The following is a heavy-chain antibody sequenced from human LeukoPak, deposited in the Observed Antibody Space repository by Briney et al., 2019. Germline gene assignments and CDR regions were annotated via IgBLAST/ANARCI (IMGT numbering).Heavy chain of an antibody. CDR3: ARTYDSSGYYYYGMDV. J-gene: IGHJ6*02. CDR2: MNPNSGNT. V-gene: IGHV1-8*01. D-gene: IGHD3-22*01. CDR1: GYTFTSYD. Sequence: ASVKVSCKASGYTFTSYDINWVRQATGQGLEWMGWMNPNSGNTGYAQKFQGRVTMTRNTSISTAYVELSSLRSEDTAVYYCARTYDSSGYYYYGMDVWGQGTTVTVSS.